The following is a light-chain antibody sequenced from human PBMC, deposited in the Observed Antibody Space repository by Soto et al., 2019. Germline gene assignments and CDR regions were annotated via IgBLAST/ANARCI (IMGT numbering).Light chain of an antibody. CDR3: QQYGSPLWT. Sequence: ENVLTQSPGTLSLSPGERATLSCRASQSVGSAWLAWYQQKPCQAPRLLLYSTSTRATGIPDRFSGSGSGTDFTLTISRLEPADFAVYYCQQYGSPLWTFGQGTKVEVK. CDR2: STS. CDR1: QSVGSAW. V-gene: IGKV3-20*01. J-gene: IGKJ1*01.